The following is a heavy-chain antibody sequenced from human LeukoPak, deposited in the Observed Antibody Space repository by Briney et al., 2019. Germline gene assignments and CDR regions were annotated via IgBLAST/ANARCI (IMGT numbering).Heavy chain of an antibody. Sequence: GGSLRLSCAASGFIFSRYWMHWVRQAPGKGLVWVSGMNIDGTRTDYADSVKGRFTISRDNAKNTLYLQMHSLRVENTAVYFCASDFTGSDDYWGQGTLVTVSS. CDR3: ASDFTGSDDY. V-gene: IGHV3-74*01. D-gene: IGHD2-15*01. CDR1: GFIFSRYW. CDR2: MNIDGTRT. J-gene: IGHJ4*02.